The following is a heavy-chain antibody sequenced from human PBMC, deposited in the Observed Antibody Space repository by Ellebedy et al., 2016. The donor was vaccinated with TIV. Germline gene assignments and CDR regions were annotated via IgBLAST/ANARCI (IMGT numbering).Heavy chain of an antibody. CDR2: MNPNSGHT. V-gene: IGHV1-8*01. CDR3: ALIVVVTAIPVS. Sequence: ASVKVSCXASGYTFTSDDINWVRQATGQGLEWMGWMNPNSGHTGYAQKFQGRVTMTRDTSTSTVYMELSSLRSEDTAVYYCALIVVVTAIPVSWGQGTLVTVSS. D-gene: IGHD2-21*02. J-gene: IGHJ5*02. CDR1: GYTFTSDD.